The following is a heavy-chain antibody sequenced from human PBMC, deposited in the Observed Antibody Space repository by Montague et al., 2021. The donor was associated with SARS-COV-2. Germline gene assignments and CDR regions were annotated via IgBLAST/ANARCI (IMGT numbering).Heavy chain of an antibody. Sequence: QSGAEVKAPGESLKISCKGSGYSFTSYWIGWVHQMPGKGLEWMGIIYPGDSDTRYSPSFQGQVTISADKSISTAYLQWSSLKASDTAIYYCARVTDYYYDTSGYWDAFDIWGQGTMVTVSS. J-gene: IGHJ3*02. CDR3: ARVTDYYYDTSGYWDAFDI. V-gene: IGHV5-51*07. CDR1: GYSFTSYW. D-gene: IGHD3-22*01. CDR2: IYPGDSDT.